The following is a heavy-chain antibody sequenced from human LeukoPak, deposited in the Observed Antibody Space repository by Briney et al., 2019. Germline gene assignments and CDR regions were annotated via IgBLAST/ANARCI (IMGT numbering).Heavy chain of an antibody. CDR2: ISGSGGST. CDR3: ARDIVVVPAAHSVMDV. V-gene: IGHV3-23*01. CDR1: GFTFSSYA. J-gene: IGHJ6*02. Sequence: GGSLRLSCAASGFTFSSYAMSWVRQAPGKGLEWVSAISGSGGSTYYADSVKGRFTISRDNSKNSLYLQMNSLRAEDTAVYYCARDIVVVPAAHSVMDVWGQGTTVTVSS. D-gene: IGHD2-2*01.